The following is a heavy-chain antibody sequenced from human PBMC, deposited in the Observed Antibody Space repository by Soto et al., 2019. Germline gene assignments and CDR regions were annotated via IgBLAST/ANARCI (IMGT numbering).Heavy chain of an antibody. D-gene: IGHD2-2*01. J-gene: IGHJ6*02. CDR2: IIPISDTT. Sequence: QVQLVQSGAEVKKPGSSVKVSCKASGGTFSSYAIRWVRQAPGQGLAWMGGIIPISDTTNYAQKFQGRATITAAESTRTAYMELSSLRSEATAVYYCARSHGSSTSLDIYYYYYYGRDVWGQGTTVTVSS. V-gene: IGHV1-69*01. CDR3: ARSHGSSTSLDIYYYYYYGRDV. CDR1: GGTFSSYA.